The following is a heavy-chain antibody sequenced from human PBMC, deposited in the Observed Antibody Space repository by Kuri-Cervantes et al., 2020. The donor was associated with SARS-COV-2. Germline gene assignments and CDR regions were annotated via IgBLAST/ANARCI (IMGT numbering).Heavy chain of an antibody. J-gene: IGHJ4*02. CDR3: ATSEEDGYNFFDY. CDR2: ISSSSSTI. D-gene: IGHD5-24*01. Sequence: GESLKISCAASGFTFSDYYMSWIRQAPGKGLEWVSYISSSSSTIYYADSVKGRFTISRDNAKNSLYLQMNSLRAEDTAVYYCATSEEDGYNFFDYWGQGTLVTVSS. V-gene: IGHV3-11*04. CDR1: GFTFSDYY.